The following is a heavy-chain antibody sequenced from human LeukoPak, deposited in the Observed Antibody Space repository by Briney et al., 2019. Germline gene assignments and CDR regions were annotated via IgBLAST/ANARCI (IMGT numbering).Heavy chain of an antibody. CDR1: GFSFSGYT. D-gene: IGHD2-2*01. Sequence: GGSLRLSCAASGFSFSGYTINWVRQAPGKGLEWVSSISPGSNYKHYANSVTALFPISRDNAKTSLYLQMNSLRAEDTALYYCARGRGCSSLSCYPDYWGQGTLVTVSS. CDR2: ISPGSNYK. V-gene: IGHV3-21*01. J-gene: IGHJ4*02. CDR3: ARGRGCSSLSCYPDY.